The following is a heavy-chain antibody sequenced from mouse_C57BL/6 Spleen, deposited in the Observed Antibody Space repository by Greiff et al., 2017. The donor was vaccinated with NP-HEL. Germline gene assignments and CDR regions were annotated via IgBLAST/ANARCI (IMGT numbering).Heavy chain of an antibody. CDR1: GYTFTDYN. CDR3: AREYYGRAFAY. Sequence: EVQVVESGPELVKPGASVKMSCKASGYTFTDYNMHWVKQSHGKSLEWIGYINPNNGGTSYNQKFKGKATLTVNKSSSTAYMELRSLTSEDSAVYYCAREYYGRAFAYWGQGTLVTVSA. J-gene: IGHJ3*01. CDR2: INPNNGGT. D-gene: IGHD1-1*01. V-gene: IGHV1-22*01.